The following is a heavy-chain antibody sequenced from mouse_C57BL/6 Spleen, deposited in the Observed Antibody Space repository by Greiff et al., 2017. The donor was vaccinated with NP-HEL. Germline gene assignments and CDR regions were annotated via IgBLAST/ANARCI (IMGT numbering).Heavy chain of an antibody. CDR3: TSPYDGYYVWFAY. CDR2: ISSGGDYI. CDR1: GFTFSSYA. J-gene: IGHJ3*01. V-gene: IGHV5-9-1*02. D-gene: IGHD2-3*01. Sequence: EVQVVESGEGLVKPGGSLKLSCAASGFTFSSYAMSWVRQTPETRLEWVAYISSGGDYIYYADTVKGRFPISRDNARNTLYLQMSSLKSEDTAMYYCTSPYDGYYVWFAYWGQGTLVTVSA.